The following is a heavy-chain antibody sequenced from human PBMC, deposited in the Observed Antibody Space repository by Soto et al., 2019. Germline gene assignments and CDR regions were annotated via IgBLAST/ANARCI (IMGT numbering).Heavy chain of an antibody. V-gene: IGHV4-61*05. D-gene: IGHD2-21*01. CDR3: ARDSSYYYFDY. CDR2: IYNTGST. J-gene: IGHJ4*02. CDR1: GGSISSRSCR. Sequence: SETLSLTCTVSGGSISSRSCRWGWLRQPPGKGLEWIGYIYNTGSTNYNPSLKSRVAISLDTSKNQFSLKLSSVTPEDTAVYYCARDSSYYYFDYWGQGTLVTVSS.